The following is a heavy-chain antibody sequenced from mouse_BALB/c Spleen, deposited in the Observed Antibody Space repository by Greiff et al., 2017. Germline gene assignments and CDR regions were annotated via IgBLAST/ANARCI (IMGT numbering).Heavy chain of an antibody. CDR1: GYSFTSGYY. J-gene: IGHJ3*01. D-gene: IGHD2-1*01. V-gene: IGHV3-6*02. CDR3: AREDGNWFAY. Sequence: DVKLQESGPGLVKPSQSLSLTCSVTGYSFTSGYYWNWIRQFPGNKLEWMGYISYDGSNNYNPSLKNRISITRDTSKNQFFLKLNSVTTEDTATYYCAREDGNWFAYWGQGTLVTVSA. CDR2: ISYDGSN.